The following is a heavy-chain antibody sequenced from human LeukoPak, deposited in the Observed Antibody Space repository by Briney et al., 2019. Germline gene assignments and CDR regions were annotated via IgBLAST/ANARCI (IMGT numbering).Heavy chain of an antibody. V-gene: IGHV3-23*01. Sequence: PGGSLRLSCAASGFTFSDYGMSWVRQAPGMGLEWVSTISSRGGSTYYADSVKGRFTISRDNAKNTLYLQMNSLIAEDTAVYFCTRAGYSSGFDSWGQGTLVTVSS. CDR1: GFTFSDYG. J-gene: IGHJ5*01. D-gene: IGHD6-19*01. CDR3: TRAGYSSGFDS. CDR2: ISSRGGST.